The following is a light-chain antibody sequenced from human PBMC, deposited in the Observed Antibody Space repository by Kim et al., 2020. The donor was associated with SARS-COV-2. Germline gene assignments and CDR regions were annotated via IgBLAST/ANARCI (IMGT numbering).Light chain of an antibody. V-gene: IGKV3-15*01. CDR3: QQYNNWPPLT. CDR1: QSVSSN. Sequence: SPGERATLSCRASQSVSSNLAWYQQKPGQSPRLLIYGASTRATGIPARFSGSGSGTDFTLTINSLQSEDFAVYYCQQYNNWPPLTFGGGTKVDI. CDR2: GAS. J-gene: IGKJ4*01.